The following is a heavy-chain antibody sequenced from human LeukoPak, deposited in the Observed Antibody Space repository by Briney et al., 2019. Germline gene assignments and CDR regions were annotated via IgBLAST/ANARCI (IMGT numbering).Heavy chain of an antibody. CDR2: INSDGSST. CDR1: GFTFSSYW. Sequence: PGGSLRLSCAASGFTFSSYWMHWVRQAPGKGLVWVSRINSDGSSTSYADSVKGRFTISRDNAKNTLYLQMNSLRAEDTAVYYCARDSYYYDSRGYSYFYYYYMDVWGKGTTVTVSS. V-gene: IGHV3-74*01. J-gene: IGHJ6*03. CDR3: ARDSYYYDSRGYSYFYYYYMDV. D-gene: IGHD3-22*01.